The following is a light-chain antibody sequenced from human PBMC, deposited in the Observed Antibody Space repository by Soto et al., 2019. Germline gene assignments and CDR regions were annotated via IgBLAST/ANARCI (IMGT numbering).Light chain of an antibody. V-gene: IGKV4-1*01. CDR2: WAS. CDR3: QQYHTTPFT. CDR1: QNILYKSKNKNY. Sequence: DIVLNPSPASLGMSLGERATINCKSSQNILYKSKNKNYLAWYQQKPGQPPKLLIYWASTRESGVPDRFSGSGSGTDFTLTINGLQAEDVAVYFCQQYHTTPFTFGPGTKVDIK. J-gene: IGKJ3*01.